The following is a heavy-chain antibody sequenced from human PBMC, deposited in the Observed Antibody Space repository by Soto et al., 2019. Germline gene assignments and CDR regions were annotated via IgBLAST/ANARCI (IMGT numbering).Heavy chain of an antibody. CDR1: VFSFSSYA. Sequence: EVQLLESGGGLVQSGGSLRLSCVASVFSFSSYAMSWVRQAPGKGLEWVSVISGSDGSTYYADSVKGRFTISRDNSKNTLFLQMNSLRAEDTAVYYCARDRERDAWYEDYWGQGTLVTVSS. J-gene: IGHJ4*02. D-gene: IGHD6-13*01. V-gene: IGHV3-23*01. CDR3: ARDRERDAWYEDY. CDR2: ISGSDGST.